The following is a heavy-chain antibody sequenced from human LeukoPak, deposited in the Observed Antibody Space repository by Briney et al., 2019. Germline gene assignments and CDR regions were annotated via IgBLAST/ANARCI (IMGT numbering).Heavy chain of an antibody. J-gene: IGHJ5*02. V-gene: IGHV3-23*01. Sequence: GGSLRLSCAASEFTFSTYWTTWVRQAPGKGLEWVSSISGSGGSTNYADSVKGRFTISRDNSRNTVYLQMNSLRAEDTAVYYCAKSVTADPWGQGTLVTVSS. CDR2: ISGSGGST. CDR1: EFTFSTYW. CDR3: AKSVTADP. D-gene: IGHD4-23*01.